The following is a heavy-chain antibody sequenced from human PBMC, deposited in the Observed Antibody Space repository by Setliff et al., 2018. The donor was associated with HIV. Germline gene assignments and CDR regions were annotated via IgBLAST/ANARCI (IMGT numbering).Heavy chain of an antibody. Sequence: GGSLRLSCAASGFTFSSYAMHWVRQAPGKGLEWVAVISYDGSNKYYADSVKGRFTISRDNSKNTLYLQMNSLRAEDTAVYYCATGIVAATYFDYWGQGTLVTVSS. CDR2: ISYDGSNK. CDR1: GFTFSSYA. V-gene: IGHV3-30*01. D-gene: IGHD1-26*01. J-gene: IGHJ4*02. CDR3: ATGIVAATYFDY.